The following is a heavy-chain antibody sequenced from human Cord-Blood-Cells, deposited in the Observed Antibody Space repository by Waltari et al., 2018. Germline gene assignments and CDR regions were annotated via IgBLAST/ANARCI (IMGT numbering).Heavy chain of an antibody. CDR3: ARGRSYDFWSGHGMASYYYMDV. CDR1: GYTFTSYD. J-gene: IGHJ6*03. V-gene: IGHV1-8*03. Sequence: QVQLVQSGAEVKKPGASVKVSCKASGYTFTSYDINWVRQATGQGLEWSGWMNPNSGNTGYAQKFQGRVTITRNTSISTAYMELSSLRSEDTAVYYCARGRSYDFWSGHGMASYYYMDVWGKGTTVTVSS. D-gene: IGHD3-3*01. CDR2: MNPNSGNT.